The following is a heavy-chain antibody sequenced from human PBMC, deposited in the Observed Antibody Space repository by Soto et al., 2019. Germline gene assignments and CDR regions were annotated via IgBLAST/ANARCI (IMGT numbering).Heavy chain of an antibody. CDR1: GYTFTDYY. Sequence: ASVKASCKASGYTFTDYYMHWVRQAPGQGLEWMGWISAYNGNTNYAQKLQGRVTMTTDTSTSTDYMELRSLRSDDTAVYYCAIAAAGTVADDAFDIWGQGTMVTVSS. CDR2: ISAYNGNT. CDR3: AIAAAGTVADDAFDI. J-gene: IGHJ3*02. V-gene: IGHV1-18*04. D-gene: IGHD6-13*01.